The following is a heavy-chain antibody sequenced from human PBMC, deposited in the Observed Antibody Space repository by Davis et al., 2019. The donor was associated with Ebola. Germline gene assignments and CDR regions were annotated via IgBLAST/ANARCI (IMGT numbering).Heavy chain of an antibody. CDR3: ARGSDGKYSYYYGMDV. J-gene: IGHJ6*04. CDR2: IDYSGST. Sequence: TWIRQYPGKGLEWIGYIDYSGSTRYNPSLKSRVTISGDTSKIQFSLKLRSVTAADTAVYYCARGSDGKYSYYYGMDVWGKGTTVTVSS. V-gene: IGHV4-31*02.